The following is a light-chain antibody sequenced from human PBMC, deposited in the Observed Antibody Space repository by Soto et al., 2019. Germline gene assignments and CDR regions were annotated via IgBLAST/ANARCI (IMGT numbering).Light chain of an antibody. CDR1: QSVSSSY. Sequence: EIVLTQSPGTLSLSPGERATLSCRASQSVSSSYLAWYQQKPGQAPRLLIYGASSRATGIPDRFSGSGSGTDFTLTISSLEPEDLAVYYCQQYCSSPLFTFGAGTKVDIK. CDR2: GAS. V-gene: IGKV3-20*01. CDR3: QQYCSSPLFT. J-gene: IGKJ3*01.